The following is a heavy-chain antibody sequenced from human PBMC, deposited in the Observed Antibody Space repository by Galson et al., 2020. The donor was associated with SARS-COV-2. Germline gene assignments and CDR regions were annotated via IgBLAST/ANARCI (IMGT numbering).Heavy chain of an antibody. V-gene: IGHV3-49*03. J-gene: IGHJ6*03. CDR3: ARGGFPYYYYMDV. CDR1: GFTFGDFA. Sequence: GGSLRLSCTVAGFTFGDFAMSWFRQAPGKGLEWVGFIRSRTYDGTPEYAASVKDRFTISRDDSKNVAYLQMNSLITEDTAVYYCARGGFPYYYYMDVWGKGTTVTVSS. CDR2: IRSRTYDGTP.